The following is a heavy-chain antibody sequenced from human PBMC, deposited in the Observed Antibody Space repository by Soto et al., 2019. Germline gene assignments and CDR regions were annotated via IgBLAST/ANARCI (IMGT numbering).Heavy chain of an antibody. V-gene: IGHV3-21*01. D-gene: IGHD3-3*01. J-gene: IGHJ4*02. CDR2: ISSTGSYI. CDR3: AGAMNMGWSPLGY. Sequence: PVGSLRLSCAASGFSFSAYSLNWVRQAPGKGLEWISSISSTGSYIDYADSVRGRFTISRDNAKNSVYLQMNRLRTEDTALYFCAGAMNMGWSPLGYWGQRTPVTVSS. CDR1: GFSFSAYS.